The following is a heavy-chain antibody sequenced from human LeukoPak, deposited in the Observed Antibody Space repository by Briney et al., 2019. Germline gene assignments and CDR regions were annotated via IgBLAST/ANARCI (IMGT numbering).Heavy chain of an antibody. D-gene: IGHD3-22*01. V-gene: IGHV1-24*01. CDR1: GYTLTELS. CDR3: ATCYDSSGYPGGDAFDI. CDR2: FDPGDGET. J-gene: IGHJ3*02. Sequence: ASVKVSCKVSGYTLTELSMHWVRQAPGKGLEWMGGFDPGDGETIYAQKFQGRVTMTEDTSTDTAYMELSSLRSEDTAVYYCATCYDSSGYPGGDAFDIWGQGTMVTVSS.